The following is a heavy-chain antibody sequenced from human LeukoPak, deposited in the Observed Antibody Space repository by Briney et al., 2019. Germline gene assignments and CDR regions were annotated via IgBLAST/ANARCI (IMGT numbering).Heavy chain of an antibody. CDR3: ARAPVGLYAIGYYYYYMDV. CDR1: GFTFSSYA. V-gene: IGHV3-23*01. CDR2: ISGSGGST. J-gene: IGHJ6*03. Sequence: GGSLRLSCAASGFTFSSYAMSWVRQAPGKGLEWVSAISGSGGSTYYADSVKGRFTISRDNSKNTLYLQMNSLRAEDTALYYCARAPVGLYAIGYYYYYMDVWGKGTTVTVSS. D-gene: IGHD2-8*01.